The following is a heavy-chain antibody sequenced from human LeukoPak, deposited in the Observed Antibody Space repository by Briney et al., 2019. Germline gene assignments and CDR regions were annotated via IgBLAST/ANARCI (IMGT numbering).Heavy chain of an antibody. V-gene: IGHV4-39*07. CDR3: ARESNYHGSGTGWFDP. CDR2: TYYSGTT. D-gene: IGHD3-10*01. Sequence: SETLSLTCIVSGYSVSSSGYYWGWIRQPPGKGLEWIGNTYYSGTTYYNPSLKSRVTISLDTSKNQFSLNLSSVTAADTAVYYCARESNYHGSGTGWFDPWGQGTLVTVSS. CDR1: GYSVSSSGYY. J-gene: IGHJ5*02.